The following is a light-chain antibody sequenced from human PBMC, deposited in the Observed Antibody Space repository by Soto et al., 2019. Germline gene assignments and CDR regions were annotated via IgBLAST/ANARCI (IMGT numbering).Light chain of an antibody. Sequence: QSALTQPPSAYGSPGQSFTISCTGTRSDDGGYNYVSWYRQYPGKAPKLMMYEVTQRPAGVPDRLSGSKSGNTACLTVSGLQAEDEADYYCSSYAGSSNFVVFGGGTKVTVL. V-gene: IGLV2-8*01. J-gene: IGLJ3*02. CDR1: RSDDGGYNY. CDR3: SSYAGSSNFVV. CDR2: EVT.